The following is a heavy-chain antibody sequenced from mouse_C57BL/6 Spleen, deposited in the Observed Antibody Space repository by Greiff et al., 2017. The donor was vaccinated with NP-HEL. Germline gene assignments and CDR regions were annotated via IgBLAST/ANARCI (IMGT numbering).Heavy chain of an antibody. CDR2: IYPGDGDT. CDR3: ARWYDGYLFDY. Sequence: QVQLQQSGPELVKPGASVKISCKASGYAFSSSWMNWVKQRPGKGLEWIGRIYPGDGDTNYNGKFKGKATLTADKSSSTAYMQLSSLTSEDSAVYFCARWYDGYLFDYWGQGTTLTVSS. D-gene: IGHD2-3*01. V-gene: IGHV1-82*01. J-gene: IGHJ2*01. CDR1: GYAFSSSW.